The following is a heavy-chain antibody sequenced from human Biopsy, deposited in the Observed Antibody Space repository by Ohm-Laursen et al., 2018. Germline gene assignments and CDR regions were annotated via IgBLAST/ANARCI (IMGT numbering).Heavy chain of an antibody. CDR1: GGFISSSSYY. CDR3: ARLGVYGDLRMDY. CDR2: ISYTGST. D-gene: IGHD4-17*01. J-gene: IGHJ4*02. Sequence: GTLSLTCTVSGGFISSSSYYWGWIRQPPGKGLEWIGSISYTGSTHDNPSLTSRVTISVDTSKNQFSLKLYSLTAADTAVYYCARLGVYGDLRMDYWGQGTLVTVSS. V-gene: IGHV4-39*01.